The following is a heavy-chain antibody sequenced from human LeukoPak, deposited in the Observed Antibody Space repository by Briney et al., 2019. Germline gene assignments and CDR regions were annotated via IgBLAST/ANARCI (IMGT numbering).Heavy chain of an antibody. J-gene: IGHJ5*02. D-gene: IGHD6-6*01. V-gene: IGHV1-8*01. CDR2: MNPNSGNT. CDR3: AGFHFRDVAARPTSWFDP. CDR1: GYTFTSYD. Sequence: EASVKVSCKASGYTFTSYDINWVRQATGQGLEWMGWMNPNSGNTGYAQKFQGRVTMTRNTSISTAYMELSSLRSEDTAVYYCAGFHFRDVAARPTSWFDPWGQGTLVTVSS.